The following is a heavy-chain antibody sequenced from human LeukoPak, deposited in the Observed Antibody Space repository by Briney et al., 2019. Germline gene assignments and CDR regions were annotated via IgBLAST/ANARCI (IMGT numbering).Heavy chain of an antibody. CDR1: GFTFSSYG. J-gene: IGHJ6*03. CDR2: ISYDGSNK. Sequence: PGGSLRLSCAASGFTFSSYGMHWVRQAPGKGLEWVAVISYDGSNKYYADSVKGRFTISRDNSKNTLYLQMNSLRAEDTAVYYCARYYDSSGYSDLYYYYYYMDVWGKGTTVTVSS. V-gene: IGHV3-30*03. D-gene: IGHD3-22*01. CDR3: ARYYDSSGYSDLYYYYYYMDV.